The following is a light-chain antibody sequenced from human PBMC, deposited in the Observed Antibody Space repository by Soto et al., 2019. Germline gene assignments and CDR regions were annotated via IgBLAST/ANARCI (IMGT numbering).Light chain of an antibody. Sequence: QSVLTQPPSVSAAPGQKVTISCSGSSSNIGRNYVSWYQQLPGTAPKLLICDNNKRPSGIPDRFSGSKSGTSATLGITGLQTGDEADYYCGTWDSSLSAGVFGGGTKLTVL. CDR1: SSNIGRNY. CDR3: GTWDSSLSAGV. J-gene: IGLJ3*02. V-gene: IGLV1-51*01. CDR2: DNN.